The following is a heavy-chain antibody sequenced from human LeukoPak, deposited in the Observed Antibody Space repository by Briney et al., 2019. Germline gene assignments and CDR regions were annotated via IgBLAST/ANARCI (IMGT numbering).Heavy chain of an antibody. V-gene: IGHV1-69*06. CDR3: ARARYDFWSGYRYYYYMDV. Sequence: SVKVSCKASGGTFSSYAISWVRQAPGQGLEWMGGIIPIFGTANYAQKFQGRVTITADKSTSTAYMELSSLRSEDTAVYYCARARYDFWSGYRYYYYMDVWGKGTTVTVSS. D-gene: IGHD3-3*01. CDR2: IIPIFGTA. CDR1: GGTFSSYA. J-gene: IGHJ6*03.